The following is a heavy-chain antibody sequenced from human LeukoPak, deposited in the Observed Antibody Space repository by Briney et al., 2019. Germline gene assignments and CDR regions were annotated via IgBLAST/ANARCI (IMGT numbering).Heavy chain of an antibody. V-gene: IGHV1-18*01. CDR1: GYTFTSYG. CDR3: ARDPMHYYGSGSYRFDP. CDR2: ISAYNGNT. D-gene: IGHD3-10*01. J-gene: IGHJ5*02. Sequence: ASVKVSCKASGYTFTSYGISWVRQARGQGLEWMGWISAYNGNTNYAQKLQGRVTMTTDTSTSTAYMELRSLGSDDTAVYYCARDPMHYYGSGSYRFDPWGQGTLVTVSS.